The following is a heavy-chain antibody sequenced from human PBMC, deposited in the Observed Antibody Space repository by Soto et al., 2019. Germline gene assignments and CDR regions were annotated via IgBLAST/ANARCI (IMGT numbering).Heavy chain of an antibody. J-gene: IGHJ6*02. Sequence: QVQLVQSGAEVKKPGSSVKVSCTASGGTFSSYTISWVRQAPGQGLEWMGRIIPILGIANYAQKFQGRVTITADKSTSTAYMELSSLRSEDTAVYYCARDQSSVAGDYYYYGMDVWGQGTTVTVSS. D-gene: IGHD6-19*01. CDR1: GGTFSSYT. CDR2: IIPILGIA. CDR3: ARDQSSVAGDYYYYGMDV. V-gene: IGHV1-69*08.